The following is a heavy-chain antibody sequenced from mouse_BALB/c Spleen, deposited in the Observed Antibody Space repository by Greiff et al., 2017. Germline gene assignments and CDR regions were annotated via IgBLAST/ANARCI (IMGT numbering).Heavy chain of an antibody. CDR1: GFSLTSYD. Sequence: QVQLKESGPGLVAPSQSLSITCTVSGFSLTSYDISWIRQPPGKGLEWLGVIWTGGGTNYNSAFMSRLSISKDNSKSQVFLKMNSLQTDDTAIYYCVRDSGWDHAMDYWGQGTSVTVSS. V-gene: IGHV2-9-2*01. CDR3: VRDSGWDHAMDY. J-gene: IGHJ4*01. D-gene: IGHD3-1*01. CDR2: IWTGGGT.